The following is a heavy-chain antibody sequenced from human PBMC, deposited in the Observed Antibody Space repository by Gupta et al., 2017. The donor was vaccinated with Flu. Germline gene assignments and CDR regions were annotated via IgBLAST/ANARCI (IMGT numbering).Heavy chain of an antibody. CDR1: GVTFSTYA. J-gene: IGHJ4*02. Sequence: QVQLVQSGAEVKKPGSLVKVSCKASGVTFSTYAINWVRQAPGQGLEWMGGIIPVFGPTNYAQKFQGRVTITADESTSTAYIEISSLRSEDTAVYYCARKGGGHCSGGSCYSFDFWGQGTLVTVSS. CDR3: ARKGGGHCSGGSCYSFDF. V-gene: IGHV1-69*01. D-gene: IGHD2-15*01. CDR2: IIPVFGPT.